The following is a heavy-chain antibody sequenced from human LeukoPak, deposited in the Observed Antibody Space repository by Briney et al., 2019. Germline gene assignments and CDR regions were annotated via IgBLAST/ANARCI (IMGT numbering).Heavy chain of an antibody. V-gene: IGHV3-7*01. CDR2: IKQDGSEK. CDR3: AKDEGYRSDCDGDCYSDY. Sequence: RGPLRLSCAATGFTFSSYWMSWFRQAPGKGLEWVANIKQDGSEKYYVDSVKSRFTISRDNAKNQLYLQMNSLRAEDTAVYYCAKDEGYRSDCDGDCYSDYWGQGTLVTVSS. CDR1: GFTFSSYW. J-gene: IGHJ4*02. D-gene: IGHD2-21*02.